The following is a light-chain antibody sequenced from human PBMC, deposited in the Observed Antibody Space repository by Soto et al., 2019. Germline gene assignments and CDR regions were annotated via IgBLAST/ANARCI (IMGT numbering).Light chain of an antibody. J-gene: IGKJ2*01. CDR2: GAS. CDR1: QSIVTN. CDR3: QQYNPKSYT. V-gene: IGKV3-15*01. Sequence: EIVMTQSPATLSVSPGERATLSCRASQSIVTNLAWYQQKPGQAPRLLIYGASTRATGIPVRFSGSGSETEFTLTISSLQSGDIAVYYCQQYNPKSYTFGQGTKLEIK.